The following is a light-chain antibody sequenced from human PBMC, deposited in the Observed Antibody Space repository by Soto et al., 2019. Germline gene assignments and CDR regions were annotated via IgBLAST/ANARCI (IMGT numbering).Light chain of an antibody. CDR3: QRYGSSPLT. Sequence: EIVLTQSPGTLSLSPGERATLSCRASQTVSSNYLAWYKQKPGLAPRLLIYDASSRATGIPDRFSGSGSGTDFTLTISRLEPEDFAVYYCQRYGSSPLTFGGGTKVEI. V-gene: IGKV3-20*01. CDR2: DAS. CDR1: QTVSSNY. J-gene: IGKJ4*01.